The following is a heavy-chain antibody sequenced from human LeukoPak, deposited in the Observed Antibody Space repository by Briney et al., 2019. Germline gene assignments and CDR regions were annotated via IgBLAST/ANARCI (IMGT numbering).Heavy chain of an antibody. CDR1: GYTFTGYY. D-gene: IGHD5-18*01. J-gene: IGHJ3*02. Sequence: ASVKVSCKASGYTFTGYYMHWVRQAPGQGLEWMGWINPNSGGTNYAQKFQGRVTMTRDTSISTAYMELSRLKASDTAMYHCARGTGRYTYGFRGAFDTWGQGTMVTVSS. V-gene: IGHV1-2*02. CDR3: ARGTGRYTYGFRGAFDT. CDR2: INPNSGGT.